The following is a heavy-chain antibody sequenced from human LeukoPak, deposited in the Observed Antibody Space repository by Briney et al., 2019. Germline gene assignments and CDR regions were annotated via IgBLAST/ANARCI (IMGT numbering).Heavy chain of an antibody. V-gene: IGHV4-34*01. CDR2: INHSGST. CDR1: GGSFSGYY. CDR3: AIDYGDNDY. Sequence: SETLSLTCAVYGGSFSGYYLGWIRQPPGKGLEWIGEINHSGSTNYNPSLKSRVTISVDTSKNQFSLKLSSVTAADTAVYYCAIDYGDNDYWGQGTLVTVSS. J-gene: IGHJ4*02. D-gene: IGHD4-17*01.